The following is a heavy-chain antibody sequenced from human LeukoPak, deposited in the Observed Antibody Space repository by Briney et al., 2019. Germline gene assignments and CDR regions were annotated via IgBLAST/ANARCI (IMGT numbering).Heavy chain of an antibody. J-gene: IGHJ4*02. CDR3: ARDFLSGRVVPAASDY. D-gene: IGHD2-2*01. Sequence: PGESLRLSCAVSGFTVYTNSMSWVRQAPGKGLEWVAIIWYDASNKYYADSVKGRFTISRDNSRNTLYLQMNSLRAEDTAVYYCARDFLSGRVVPAASDYWGQGTLVTVSS. CDR1: GFTVYTNS. V-gene: IGHV3-33*08. CDR2: IWYDASNK.